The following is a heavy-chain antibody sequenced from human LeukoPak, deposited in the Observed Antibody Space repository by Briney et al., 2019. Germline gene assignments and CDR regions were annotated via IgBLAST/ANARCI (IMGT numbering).Heavy chain of an antibody. CDR3: AKLMGWPAASPLLDY. D-gene: IGHD6-13*01. Sequence: GGSLRLSCAASGFTFSSYAMSWVRQAPGKGLGWVSAISGSGGSTYYADSVKGRFTISRDNSKNTLYLQMNSLRAEDTAVYYCAKLMGWPAASPLLDYWGQGTLVTVSS. V-gene: IGHV3-23*01. CDR2: ISGSGGST. J-gene: IGHJ4*02. CDR1: GFTFSSYA.